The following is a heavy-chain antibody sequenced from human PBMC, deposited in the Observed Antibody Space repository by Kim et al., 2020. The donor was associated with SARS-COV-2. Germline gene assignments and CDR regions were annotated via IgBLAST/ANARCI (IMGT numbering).Heavy chain of an antibody. CDR1: GFTFSSYE. J-gene: IGHJ4*02. D-gene: IGHD5-18*01. V-gene: IGHV3-48*03. CDR3: ARARNGRGYSYHYYFDY. Sequence: GGSLRLSCAASGFTFSSYEMNWVRQAPGKGLEWVSYISSSGSTIYYADSVKGRFTISRDNAKNSLYLQMNSLRAEDTAVYYCARARNGRGYSYHYYFDYWGQGTLVTVSS. CDR2: ISSSGSTI.